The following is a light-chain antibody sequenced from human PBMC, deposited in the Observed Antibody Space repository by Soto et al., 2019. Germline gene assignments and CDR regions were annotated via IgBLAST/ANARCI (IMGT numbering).Light chain of an antibody. V-gene: IGLV1-44*01. CDR3: AVWDDSLHARV. CDR2: LND. CDR1: DSNIGSNP. Sequence: QSVLTQPPSASGTPGQTVTLSCSGSDSNIGSNPLNWFQQLPGAAPTLVIYLNDQRPSGVPARFSGSKSGTSASLAISGLQSEDEADYYCAVWDDSLHARVFGGGTKLTVL. J-gene: IGLJ3*02.